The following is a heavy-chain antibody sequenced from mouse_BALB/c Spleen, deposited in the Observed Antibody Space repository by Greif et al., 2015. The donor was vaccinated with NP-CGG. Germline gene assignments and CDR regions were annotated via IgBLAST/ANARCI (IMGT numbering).Heavy chain of an antibody. CDR1: GYTFTDYY. Sequence: LVESGPELVKPGASVKISRKASGYTFTDYYINWVNQKPGQGLEWIGWIYPGSGNTKYNEKFKGKATLTVDTSSSTAYMQFSSLTSEDTAVYFCARRTGTEAMDYWGQGTSVTVSS. J-gene: IGHJ4*01. CDR3: ARRTGTEAMDY. CDR2: IYPGSGNT. V-gene: IGHV1-84*02. D-gene: IGHD4-1*01.